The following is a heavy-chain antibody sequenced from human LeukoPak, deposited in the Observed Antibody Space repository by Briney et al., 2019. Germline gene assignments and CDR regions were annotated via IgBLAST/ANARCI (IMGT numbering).Heavy chain of an antibody. D-gene: IGHD3-10*01. CDR3: ARFGSTYGMDV. J-gene: IGHJ6*02. CDR2: IKQDGSEK. CDR1: GFTFSSYW. Sequence: PGGSLRLSCTASGFTFSSYWMNWVRQAPGKGLEWVANIKQDGSEKYYVDSVKGRFTISRDNAKKSLYLQMNSLRAEDTAVYYCARFGSTYGMDVWGQGTTVTVSS. V-gene: IGHV3-7*02.